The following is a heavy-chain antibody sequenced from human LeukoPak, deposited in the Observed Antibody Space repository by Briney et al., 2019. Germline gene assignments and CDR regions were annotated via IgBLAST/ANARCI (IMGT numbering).Heavy chain of an antibody. J-gene: IGHJ3*02. V-gene: IGHV4-30-2*01. CDR2: IYHSGST. D-gene: IGHD5-24*01. Sequence: SETLSLTCTVSGGSISSSSYYWSWIRQPPGKGLEWTGYIYHSGSTYYNPSLKSRVTISVDRSKNQFSLKLSSVTAADTAVYYCARKDGDIWGQGTMVTVSS. CDR3: ARKDGDI. CDR1: GGSISSSSYY.